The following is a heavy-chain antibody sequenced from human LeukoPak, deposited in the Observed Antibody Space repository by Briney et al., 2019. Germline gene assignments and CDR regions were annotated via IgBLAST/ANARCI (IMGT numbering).Heavy chain of an antibody. J-gene: IGHJ4*02. CDR2: INPSGGST. D-gene: IGHD6-6*01. Sequence: ASVKVSCKASGYTFTSYYMHWVRQAPGQGLEWMGIINPSGGSTSCAQKFQGRVTMTRDMSTSTVYMELSSLRSEDTAVYYCARETYAEYSSSPDLYYFDYWGQGTLVTVSS. CDR1: GYTFTSYY. CDR3: ARETYAEYSSSPDLYYFDY. V-gene: IGHV1-46*01.